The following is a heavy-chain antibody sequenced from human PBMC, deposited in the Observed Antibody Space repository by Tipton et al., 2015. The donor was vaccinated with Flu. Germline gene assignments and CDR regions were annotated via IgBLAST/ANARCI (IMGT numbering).Heavy chain of an antibody. CDR2: TYFTGST. D-gene: IGHD3-10*01. Sequence: TLSLTCTVSGGSISSHYWSWIRQPPGKGLEWIGYTYFTGSTKYSSSLKSRVTISVDTSKNQFSLKLSSVTAADTAVYYCARSYKSGAGSYYGYWGQGTLVTVSS. CDR3: ARSYKSGAGSYYGY. CDR1: GGSISSHY. J-gene: IGHJ4*02. V-gene: IGHV4-59*08.